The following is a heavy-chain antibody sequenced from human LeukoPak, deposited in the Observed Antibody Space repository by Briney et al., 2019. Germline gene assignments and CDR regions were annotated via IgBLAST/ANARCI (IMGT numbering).Heavy chain of an antibody. CDR2: IYYSGST. D-gene: IGHD2-15*01. Sequence: PSGTLSLTCTVSSGSIFSTNWWSWVRQPPGKGLEWIGYIYYSGSTNYNPSLKSRVTISVDTSKNQFSLKLSSVTAADTAVYYCARAVVVAATLWFDPWGQGTLVTVSS. J-gene: IGHJ5*02. V-gene: IGHV4-4*02. CDR1: SGSIFSTNW. CDR3: ARAVVVAATLWFDP.